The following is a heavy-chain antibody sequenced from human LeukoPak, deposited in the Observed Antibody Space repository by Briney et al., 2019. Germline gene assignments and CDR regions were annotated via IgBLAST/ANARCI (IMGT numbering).Heavy chain of an antibody. CDR3: ARVSGPSNWFDP. CDR2: IYYSGST. CDR1: GGSISSGGYY. J-gene: IGHJ5*02. Sequence: PSQTLSLTCTVSGGSISSGGYYWSWIRQHPGKGLEWIGYIYYSGSTYYNPSLKSRVTISVDTSKNQFSLKLSSVTAADTAAYYCARVSGPSNWFDPWGQGTLVTVSS. D-gene: IGHD1-14*01. V-gene: IGHV4-31*03.